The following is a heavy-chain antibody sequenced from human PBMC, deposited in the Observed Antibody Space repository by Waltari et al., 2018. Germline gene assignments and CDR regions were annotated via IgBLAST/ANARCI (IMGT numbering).Heavy chain of an antibody. CDR3: ARESDGGNSGYDP. V-gene: IGHV1-2*06. CDR2: INPNSGGT. CDR1: GYTFTGYY. Sequence: QVQLVQSGAEVKKPGASVKVSCKASGYTFTGYYMTWVRQAPGQGLEWMGRINPNSGGTNYAQKFQGRVTMTRDTSISTAYMELSRLRSDDTAVYYCARESDGGNSGYDPWGQGTLVTVSS. D-gene: IGHD2-21*02. J-gene: IGHJ5*02.